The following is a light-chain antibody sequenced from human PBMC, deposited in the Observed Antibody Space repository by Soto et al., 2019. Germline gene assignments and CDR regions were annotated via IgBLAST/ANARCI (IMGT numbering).Light chain of an antibody. J-gene: IGKJ4*01. CDR3: MQALQTPI. CDR1: HSLLHSNGYNY. Sequence: DIVMTQSPLSLPVTPGEPASISCRSSHSLLHSNGYNYLDWYLQKPGQSPQLLIYLGSNRASGVPDRFTGSGSGTDFTLKISRVEAEDVGVYYCMQALQTPIFGGGTKVEI. V-gene: IGKV2-28*01. CDR2: LGS.